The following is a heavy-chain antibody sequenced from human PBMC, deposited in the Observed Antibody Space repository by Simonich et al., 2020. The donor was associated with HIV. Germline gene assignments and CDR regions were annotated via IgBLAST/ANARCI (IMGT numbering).Heavy chain of an antibody. CDR1: GGSFSGYY. CDR2: INHRGST. V-gene: IGHV4-34*01. J-gene: IGHJ1*01. Sequence: QVQLQQGGAGLLKPSETLSLTCAVYGGSFSGYYWSWIRQPPGKGLGWFGEINHRGSTNDNPSLKSRVTISVDTSKNQFSLKLSSVTAADTAVYYCARLTAGGLGEYFQHWGQGTLVTVSS. CDR3: ARLTAGGLGEYFQH. D-gene: IGHD6-13*01.